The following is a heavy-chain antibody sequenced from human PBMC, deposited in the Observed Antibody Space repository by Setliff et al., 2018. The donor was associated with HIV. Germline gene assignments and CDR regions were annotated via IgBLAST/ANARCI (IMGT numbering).Heavy chain of an antibody. CDR3: ARRHDSSASFFDF. J-gene: IGHJ4*02. V-gene: IGHV4-34*01. D-gene: IGHD3-22*01. Sequence: KTSETLSLTCAVYGGSFSGYYWNWIRQPPGKGLEWIGEKHHSGSSNYNPSLKSRVTMLVDASKNQFSLKLSSLTAADTAVYYCARRHDSSASFFDFWGQGTQVTVSS. CDR2: KHHSGSS. CDR1: GGSFSGYY.